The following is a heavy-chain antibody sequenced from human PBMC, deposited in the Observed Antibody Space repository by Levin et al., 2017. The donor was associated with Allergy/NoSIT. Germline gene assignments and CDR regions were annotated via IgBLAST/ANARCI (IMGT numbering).Heavy chain of an antibody. V-gene: IGHV4-59*01. CDR3: ARDQAKNYYDSSGYYYVAFDI. Sequence: SETLSLTCTVSGGSISSYYWSWIRQPPGKGLEWIGYIYYSGSTNYNPSLKSRVTISVDTSKNQFSLKLSSVTAADTAVYYCARDQAKNYYDSSGYYYVAFDIWGQGTMVTVSS. CDR2: IYYSGST. D-gene: IGHD3-22*01. J-gene: IGHJ3*02. CDR1: GGSISSYY.